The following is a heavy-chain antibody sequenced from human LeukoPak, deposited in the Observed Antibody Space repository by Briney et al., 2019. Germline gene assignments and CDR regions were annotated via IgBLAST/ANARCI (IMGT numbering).Heavy chain of an antibody. V-gene: IGHV1-18*04. D-gene: IGHD6-19*01. CDR1: GYTFTSYG. CDR3: ARDGRLVPLIYFQH. Sequence: ASVKVSCKASGYTFTSYGISWVRQAPGQGLEWMRWISAYNGNTNYAQKLQGRVTMTTDTSTSTAYMELRSLRSDDTAVYYCARDGRLVPLIYFQHWGQGTLVTVSS. J-gene: IGHJ1*01. CDR2: ISAYNGNT.